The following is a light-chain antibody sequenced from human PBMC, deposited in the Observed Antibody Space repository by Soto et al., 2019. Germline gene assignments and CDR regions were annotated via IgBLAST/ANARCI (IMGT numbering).Light chain of an antibody. V-gene: IGKV3-20*01. CDR1: QSVSSSF. CDR2: GAS. Sequence: EIVLTQSPGTLSLSPGERATLSCRASQSVSSSFLAWYQHKPGQAPRLLIYGASSRATGIPDRFSGSGSGTDFTLTISRRELEDFAVYYCQQYDSSPYTFGQGTKLEIK. J-gene: IGKJ2*01. CDR3: QQYDSSPYT.